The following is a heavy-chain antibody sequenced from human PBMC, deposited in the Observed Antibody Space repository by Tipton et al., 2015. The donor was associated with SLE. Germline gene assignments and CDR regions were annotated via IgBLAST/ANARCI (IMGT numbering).Heavy chain of an antibody. CDR1: GYSFTNYW. CDR2: IYPGDSDT. Sequence: VQLVQSGPEVKKPGESLKISCKASGYSFTNYWIAWVRQMPGKGLEWMGVIYPGDSDTRYSPSFQGQVTISADRSISTAYLQWSSLKASDTAMYYCARLGAGRSVTPDWFDPWGQGTLVTVSS. D-gene: IGHD3-3*01. CDR3: ARLGAGRSVTPDWFDP. J-gene: IGHJ5*02. V-gene: IGHV5-51*03.